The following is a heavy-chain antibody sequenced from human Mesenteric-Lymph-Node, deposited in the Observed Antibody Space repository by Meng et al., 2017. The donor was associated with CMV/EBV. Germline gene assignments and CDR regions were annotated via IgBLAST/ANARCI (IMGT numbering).Heavy chain of an antibody. Sequence: ASVKVSCKASGYTFTGYYLHWVRQAPGQGLEWMGWINPSGGGTYYAQKFQGSITMTRDTSINTAYLDLSSLRSDDTALYYCATTRRPGYCTSTNCFIFDYWGQGTLVTVSS. J-gene: IGHJ4*02. D-gene: IGHD2-2*01. CDR2: INPSGGGT. CDR1: GYTFTGYY. V-gene: IGHV1-2*04. CDR3: ATTRRPGYCTSTNCFIFDY.